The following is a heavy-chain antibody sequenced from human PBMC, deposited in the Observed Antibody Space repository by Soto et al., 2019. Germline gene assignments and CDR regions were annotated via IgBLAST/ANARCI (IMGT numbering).Heavy chain of an antibody. CDR2: IWYDGSNK. CDR3: ARDVVVVAATNCMDV. CDR1: GFTFSSYG. D-gene: IGHD2-15*01. Sequence: QVQLVESGGGVVQPGRSLRLSCAASGFTFSSYGMHWVRQAPGKGLEWVAVIWYDGSNKYYADSVKGRFTISRDNSKNTLYLQMNSLRAEDTAVYYCARDVVVVAATNCMDVLGQGATVTVSS. J-gene: IGHJ6*02. V-gene: IGHV3-33*01.